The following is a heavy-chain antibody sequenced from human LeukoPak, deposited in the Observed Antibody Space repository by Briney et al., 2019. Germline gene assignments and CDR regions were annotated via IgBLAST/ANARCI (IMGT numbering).Heavy chain of an antibody. Sequence: PGRSLRLSCAASGFTFSSYAMHWVRQAPGKGLEWVAVISYDGSNKYYADSVKGRFTISRDSSKNTLYLQMNSLRAEDTAVYYCAREGDDYDAFDIWGQGTMVTVSS. CDR3: AREGDDYDAFDI. CDR1: GFTFSSYA. J-gene: IGHJ3*02. D-gene: IGHD5-24*01. V-gene: IGHV3-30*04. CDR2: ISYDGSNK.